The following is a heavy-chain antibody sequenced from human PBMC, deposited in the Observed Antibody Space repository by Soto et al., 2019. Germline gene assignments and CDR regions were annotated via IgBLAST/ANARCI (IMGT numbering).Heavy chain of an antibody. CDR1: GYSFTSYW. CDR3: ARLSGDIVVVPAAVTDY. V-gene: IGHV5-10-1*01. Sequence: PVVSLKISSNGSGYSFTSYWISWVRQMPWKGLEWMGRIDPSDSYTNYSPSFQGHVTISADKSISTAYLQWSSLKASDTAMYYCARLSGDIVVVPAAVTDYWGQGTLVTVSS. J-gene: IGHJ4*02. CDR2: IDPSDSYT. D-gene: IGHD2-2*01.